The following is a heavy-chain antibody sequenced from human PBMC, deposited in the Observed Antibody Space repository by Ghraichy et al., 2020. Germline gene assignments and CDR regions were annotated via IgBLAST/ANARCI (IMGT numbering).Heavy chain of an antibody. Sequence: SETLSLTCTVSGASINSGSYYWVWIRQPPGKGLEWIGSIHHSGTTYFNPSLKNRVIISVDMPKNQFSLNLTSVTAADTALYFCARDHQLQPYAYYYGMDVWGQGTTVTVSS. CDR1: GASINSGSYY. D-gene: IGHD3-16*01. J-gene: IGHJ6*02. CDR3: ARDHQLQPYAYYYGMDV. V-gene: IGHV4-39*02. CDR2: IHHSGTT.